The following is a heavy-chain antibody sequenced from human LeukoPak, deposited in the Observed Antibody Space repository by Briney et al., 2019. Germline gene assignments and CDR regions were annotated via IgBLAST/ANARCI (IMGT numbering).Heavy chain of an antibody. CDR3: ARHWELLEGDYYYYMDV. CDR1: GGSISSYY. Sequence: SETLSLTCTVSGGSISSYYWSWIRQPPGKGLEWIGYIYTSGSTNYNPSLKSRVTISVDTSKNQFSLKLSSVTAADTAVYYCARHWELLEGDYYYYMDVWGRGTTATVSS. CDR2: IYTSGST. D-gene: IGHD1-26*01. V-gene: IGHV4-4*09. J-gene: IGHJ6*03.